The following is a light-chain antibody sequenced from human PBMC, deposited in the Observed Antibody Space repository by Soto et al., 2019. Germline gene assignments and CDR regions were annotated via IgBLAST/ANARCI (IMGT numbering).Light chain of an antibody. CDR3: QSYDSSLSFYV. CDR1: SSNIGAGYD. V-gene: IGLV1-40*01. Sequence: QSVLTQPPSVSGAPGQRVTISCTGSSSNIGAGYDVHWYQQLPGTAPKLLIYGNSNRPSGVPDRFSGSKSGTSASLAITGLQAEDEAEYYCQSYDSSLSFYVFGTGTKLTVL. CDR2: GNS. J-gene: IGLJ1*01.